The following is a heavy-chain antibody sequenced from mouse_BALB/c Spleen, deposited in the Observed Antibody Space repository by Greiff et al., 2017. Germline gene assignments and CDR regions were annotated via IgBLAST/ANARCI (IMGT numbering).Heavy chain of an antibody. Sequence: EVQLQQSGAELVKPGASVKLSCTASGFNIKDTYMHWVKQRPEQGLEWIGRIDPANGNTKYDPKFQGKATITADTSSNTAYLQLSSLTSEDTAVYYCAKGHYGSSYDYWGQGTTLTVSS. J-gene: IGHJ2*01. CDR1: GFNIKDTY. D-gene: IGHD1-1*01. CDR2: IDPANGNT. V-gene: IGHV14-3*02. CDR3: AKGHYGSSYDY.